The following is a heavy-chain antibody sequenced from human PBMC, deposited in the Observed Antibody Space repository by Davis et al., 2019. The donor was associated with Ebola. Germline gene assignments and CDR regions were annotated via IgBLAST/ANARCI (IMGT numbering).Heavy chain of an antibody. D-gene: IGHD1-1*01. Sequence: AASVKVSCKASGYTFPGYYMHWVRQAPGQGLEWMGWINPNSCGTNYAQKFQGRVTMTRDTSTSTAYMELSRLRSDDTAVYYCASDLLSNKGPRVRYGYGMDVWGQGTTVTVSS. CDR3: ASDLLSNKGPRVRYGYGMDV. V-gene: IGHV1-2*02. CDR2: INPNSCGT. J-gene: IGHJ6*02. CDR1: GYTFPGYY.